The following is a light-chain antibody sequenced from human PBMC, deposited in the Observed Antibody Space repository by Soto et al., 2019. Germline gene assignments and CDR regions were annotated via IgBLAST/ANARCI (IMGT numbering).Light chain of an antibody. Sequence: QSVLTQPPSASVSPGQSVTISCTGTSSDIGAYIYVSWYQQHPGKAPKLVISEVSRRPSGVPERFSGSKSGNTASLTVSGLQADDEAHYYCSSYAGSNNFVFGTGTKVTVL. CDR2: EVS. CDR3: SSYAGSNNFV. CDR1: SSDIGAYIY. J-gene: IGLJ1*01. V-gene: IGLV2-8*01.